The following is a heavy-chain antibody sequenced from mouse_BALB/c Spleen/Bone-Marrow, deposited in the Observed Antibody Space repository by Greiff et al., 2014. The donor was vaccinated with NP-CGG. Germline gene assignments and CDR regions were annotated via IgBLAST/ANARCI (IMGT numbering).Heavy chain of an antibody. Sequence: VQLQQSGAELVRLGSSVKISCKASGYAFSVYWMNWVKQRPGQGLEWIGQIYPGDGDANYNGKFKGRATLTADKSSNTAYMQLSSLTSEDSAVYFCARGGISVDYWGQGTTLTVSS. CDR2: IYPGDGDA. CDR1: GYAFSVYW. V-gene: IGHV1-80*01. J-gene: IGHJ2*01. CDR3: ARGGISVDY.